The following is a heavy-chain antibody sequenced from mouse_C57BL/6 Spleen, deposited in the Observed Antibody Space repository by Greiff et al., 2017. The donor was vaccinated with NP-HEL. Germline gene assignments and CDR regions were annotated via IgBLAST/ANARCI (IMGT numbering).Heavy chain of an antibody. J-gene: IGHJ4*01. CDR2: IYPGDGDT. CDR3: ARTLITTVVAHYAMDY. D-gene: IGHD1-1*01. V-gene: IGHV1-80*01. Sequence: QVQLQQSGAELVKPGASVKISCKASGYAFSSYWLNWVKQRPGKGLEWIGQIYPGDGDTNYNGKFKGKATLTADKSSSTAYMQLSSLTSEDSAVYFCARTLITTVVAHYAMDYWGQGTSVTVSS. CDR1: GYAFSSYW.